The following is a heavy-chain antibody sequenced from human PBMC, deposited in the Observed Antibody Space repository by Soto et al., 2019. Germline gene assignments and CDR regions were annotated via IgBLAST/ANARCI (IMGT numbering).Heavy chain of an antibody. CDR2: IYYSGST. V-gene: IGHV4-59*08. CDR1: GGSISSYY. Sequence: SETLSLTCTVSGGSISSYYWSWIRQPPGKGLEWIGYIYYSGSTNYNPSLKSRVTISVDTSKNQFSLKLSSVTAADTAVYYCARLIRSSSWSSLKMYYFDYWGQGTLVTVSS. D-gene: IGHD6-13*01. CDR3: ARLIRSSSWSSLKMYYFDY. J-gene: IGHJ4*02.